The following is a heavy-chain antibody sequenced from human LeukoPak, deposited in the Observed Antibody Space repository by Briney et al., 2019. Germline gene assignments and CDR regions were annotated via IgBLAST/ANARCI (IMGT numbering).Heavy chain of an antibody. D-gene: IGHD2-2*01. Sequence: PGRSLRLSCAASGLTFSSYAMHWVRQAPGKGLEWVAVISYDGSNKYYADSVKGRFTISRDNSKNTLYLQMNSLRAEDTAVYYCARDRGVVVPAAILPNWFDPWGQGTLVTVSS. J-gene: IGHJ5*02. CDR3: ARDRGVVVPAAILPNWFDP. CDR1: GLTFSSYA. V-gene: IGHV3-30-3*01. CDR2: ISYDGSNK.